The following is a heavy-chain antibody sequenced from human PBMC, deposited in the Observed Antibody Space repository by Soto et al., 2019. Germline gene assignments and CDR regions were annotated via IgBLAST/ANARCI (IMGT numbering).Heavy chain of an antibody. D-gene: IGHD7-27*01. CDR3: GLEPTGTGGLDH. J-gene: IGHJ4*02. V-gene: IGHV1-2*02. CDR1: GHTFTGHH. Sequence: QVQLVQSGAEVKKPGASVKVSCKASGHTFTGHHMHWVRQTPGQGLQWMGCINLESGDTRYAQKFQGRVTTTRDTSSTTVYMALSGLRSDDTAVYYCGLEPTGTGGLDHGGQGTLVTVSS. CDR2: INLESGDT.